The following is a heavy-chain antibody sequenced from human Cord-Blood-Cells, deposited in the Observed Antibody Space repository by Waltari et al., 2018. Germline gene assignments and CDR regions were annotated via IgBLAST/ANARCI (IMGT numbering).Heavy chain of an antibody. D-gene: IGHD3-16*01. J-gene: IGHJ4*02. V-gene: IGHV1-3*01. CDR1: GYTFTSYA. CDR2: INAGNGNT. CDR3: ARLLDLGAYPDY. Sequence: QVQLVQSGAEVKKPGASVKVSCKASGYTFTSYAMHWVRQAPGQRLEWMGWINAGNGNTKYSQKFQGRVTITRDTSASPAYMELSSLRSEDTAVYYCARLLDLGAYPDYWGQGTLVTVSS.